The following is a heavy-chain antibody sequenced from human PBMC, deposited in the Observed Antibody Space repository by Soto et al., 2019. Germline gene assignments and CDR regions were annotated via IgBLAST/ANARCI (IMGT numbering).Heavy chain of an antibody. V-gene: IGHV3-66*01. J-gene: IGHJ4*02. CDR2: IYSRGGT. D-gene: IGHD1-26*01. CDR1: GFTVSNNY. Sequence: EVQVVESGGGLVQPGGSLRLSCAASGFTVSNNYMTWVRQAPGKGLEWVSLIYSRGGTDYADSVKGRFTISRDNSKNMVYLQMNSLRVEDTVVYYCARGGSGSQTVGYWGQGARVTVSS. CDR3: ARGGSGSQTVGY.